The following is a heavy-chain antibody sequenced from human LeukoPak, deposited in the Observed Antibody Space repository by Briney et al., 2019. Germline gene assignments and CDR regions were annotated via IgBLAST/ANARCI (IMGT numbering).Heavy chain of an antibody. CDR2: IYTSGST. D-gene: IGHD3-22*01. CDR3: ARGPHIAPESSGYYYYSDTPFDY. V-gene: IGHV4-4*07. CDR1: GGSISSYY. Sequence: SETLSLTCTVSGGSISSYYWSWIRQPAGKGLEWIGRIYTSGSTYYNPSLKSRVTISVDRSKNQYSLKLSSVTAADTAVYYCARGPHIAPESSGYYYYSDTPFDYWGQGTLVTVSS. J-gene: IGHJ4*02.